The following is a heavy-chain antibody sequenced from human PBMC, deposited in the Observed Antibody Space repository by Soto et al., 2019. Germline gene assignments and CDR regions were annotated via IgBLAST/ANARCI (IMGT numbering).Heavy chain of an antibody. D-gene: IGHD3-10*01. CDR2: IKFDGSSA. CDR3: AIGVRGHYGFDV. CDR1: GFTFSDYW. V-gene: IGHV3-74*01. J-gene: IGHJ3*01. Sequence: GGSLRLSCAASGFTFSDYWIHWVRQAPGKGLVWVSRIKFDGSSANYADSVKGRFTISRDNAKDTVYLQMNSLGAEDTAVYYCAIGVRGHYGFDVWGQGTMVTVSS.